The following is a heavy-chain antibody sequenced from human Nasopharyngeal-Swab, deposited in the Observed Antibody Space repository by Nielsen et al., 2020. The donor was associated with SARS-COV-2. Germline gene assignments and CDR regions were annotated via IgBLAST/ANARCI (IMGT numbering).Heavy chain of an antibody. CDR3: ARDFGSTVPDYDFWSGYGRGWFDP. D-gene: IGHD3-3*01. CDR1: GGSFSGYY. J-gene: IGHJ5*02. V-gene: IGHV4-34*01. CDR2: INHSGST. Sequence: SETLSLTCAVYGGSFSGYYWSWIRQPPGKGLEWIGEINHSGSTNYNPSLKSRVTISVDTSKNQFSLKLSSVTAADTAVYYCARDFGSTVPDYDFWSGYGRGWFDPWGQGTLVTVSS.